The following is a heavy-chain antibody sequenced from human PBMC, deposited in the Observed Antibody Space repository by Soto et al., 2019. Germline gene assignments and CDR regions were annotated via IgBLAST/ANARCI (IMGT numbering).Heavy chain of an antibody. V-gene: IGHV1-46*01. J-gene: IGHJ6*02. CDR2: INPSGGST. CDR3: ARDGRQAGLVRGVSYYYYGMDV. CDR1: GYTFTSYY. Sequence: ASVKVSCKASGYTFTSYYMHWVRQAPGQGLEWMGIINPSGGSTSYAQKFQGRVTMTRDTSTSTVYMELSSLRSEDTAVYYCARDGRQAGLVRGVSYYYYGMDVWGQGTTVTVFS. D-gene: IGHD3-10*01.